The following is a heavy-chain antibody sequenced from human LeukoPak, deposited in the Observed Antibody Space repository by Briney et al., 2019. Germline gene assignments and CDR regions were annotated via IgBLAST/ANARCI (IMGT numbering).Heavy chain of an antibody. CDR3: TSDTVDTALGIDF. V-gene: IGHV3-74*01. CDR2: INSVGSRT. Sequence: PGGSLRLSCAASGXTFSSHLMHWVRQAPGKGLMWVSRINSVGSRTDYADSVKGRFTISRDNARNTLYLQMNSLRAEDTAVYYCTSDTVDTALGIDFWGQGTLVTVSS. J-gene: IGHJ4*02. D-gene: IGHD5-18*01. CDR1: GXTFSSHL.